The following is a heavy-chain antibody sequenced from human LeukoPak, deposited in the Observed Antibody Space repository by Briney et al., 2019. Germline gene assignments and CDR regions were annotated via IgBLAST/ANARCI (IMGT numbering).Heavy chain of an antibody. Sequence: GRSLRLSCAASGFTFDDYAMHWVRQAPGKGLEWVSGISWNSGSIGYADSVKGRFTISRDNAKNALYLQMNSLRAEDTALYYLEKDMGYYFNSSGNALGAFDIWGQGKMVTVS. CDR1: GFTFDDYA. J-gene: IGHJ3*02. CDR2: ISWNSGSI. CDR3: EKDMGYYFNSSGNALGAFDI. V-gene: IGHV3-9*01. D-gene: IGHD3-22*01.